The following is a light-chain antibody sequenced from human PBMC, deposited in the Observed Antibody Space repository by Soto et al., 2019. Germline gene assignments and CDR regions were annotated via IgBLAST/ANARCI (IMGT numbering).Light chain of an antibody. CDR2: GAS. J-gene: IGKJ2*01. CDR1: QSISSY. Sequence: EIVLTQSPATLSLSPGERATLSCSASQSISSYLAWYQQKPGQPPRLLIYGASNRATGIPARFSGSGSGTDFTLTISSLEPEDFAVYYCQLRSNWLFTFGQGTQLEIK. V-gene: IGKV3-11*01. CDR3: QLRSNWLFT.